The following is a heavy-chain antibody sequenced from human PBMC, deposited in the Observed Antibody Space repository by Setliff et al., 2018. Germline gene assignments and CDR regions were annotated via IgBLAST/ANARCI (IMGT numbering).Heavy chain of an antibody. D-gene: IGHD1-26*01. V-gene: IGHV4-4*02. CDR3: AKSRAEWGSSYFDY. CDR2: IYHGGNT. Sequence: PSETLSLTCDVSGGSVSSSSWWTWVRQPPGKGLEWIGQIYHGGNTRYNPSLKSRLTISRDKSKNTLYLQMNTLRADDTAVYYCAKSRAEWGSSYFDYWGQGTLVTVSS. J-gene: IGHJ4*02. CDR1: GGSVSSSSW.